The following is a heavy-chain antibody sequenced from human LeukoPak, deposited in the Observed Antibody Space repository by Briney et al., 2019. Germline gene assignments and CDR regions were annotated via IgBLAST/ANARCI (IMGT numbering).Heavy chain of an antibody. V-gene: IGHV4-59*01. CDR3: ARLGLRYYYYYYMDV. CDR1: GGSLSSYY. Sequence: SETLSLTCTVSGGSLSSYYWGWIRQPPGKGLEWIGYIYYSGSTNYNPSLKSRVTISVDTSKNQFSLKLSSVTAADTAVYYCARLGLRYYYYYYMDVWGKGTTVTASS. J-gene: IGHJ6*03. D-gene: IGHD4-17*01. CDR2: IYYSGST.